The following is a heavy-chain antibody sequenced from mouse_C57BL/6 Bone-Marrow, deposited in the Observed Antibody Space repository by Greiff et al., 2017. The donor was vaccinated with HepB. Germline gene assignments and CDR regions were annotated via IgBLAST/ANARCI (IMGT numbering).Heavy chain of an antibody. V-gene: IGHV1-4*01. CDR2: INPSSGYT. Sequence: QVHVKQSGAELARPGASVKMSCKASGYTFTSYTMHWVKQRPGQGLEWIGYINPSSGYTKYNQKFKDKATLTADKSSSTAYMQLSSLTSEDSAVYYCARYGLATDYWGQGTTLTVSS. J-gene: IGHJ2*01. CDR3: ARYGLATDY. CDR1: GYTFTSYT. D-gene: IGHD1-1*01.